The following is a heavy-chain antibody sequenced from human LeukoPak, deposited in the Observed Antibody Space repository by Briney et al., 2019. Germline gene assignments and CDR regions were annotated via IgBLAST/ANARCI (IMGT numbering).Heavy chain of an antibody. CDR3: ARNFWSGYYTERRSSWFDP. Sequence: WFRQPPGKGLEWIGSIYYSGSTYYNPSLKSRVTISVDTSKNQFSLKLSSVTAADTAVYYCARNFWSGYYTERRSSWFDPWGQGTLVTVSS. J-gene: IGHJ5*02. V-gene: IGHV4-39*07. CDR2: IYYSGST. D-gene: IGHD3-3*01.